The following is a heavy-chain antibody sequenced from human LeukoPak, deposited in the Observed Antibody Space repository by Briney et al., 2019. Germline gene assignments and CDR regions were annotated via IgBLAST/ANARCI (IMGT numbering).Heavy chain of an antibody. Sequence: GGSLRLSCAASGFIFSSYAMSWVRQAPGKGLEWVSAISGSDGSTYYADSVKGRFTISRDNSKNTLYLQMNSLRAEDTAVYYCAKIIAVAGIGDYWGQGTLVTVSS. CDR2: ISGSDGST. CDR1: GFIFSSYA. D-gene: IGHD6-19*01. V-gene: IGHV3-23*01. CDR3: AKIIAVAGIGDY. J-gene: IGHJ4*02.